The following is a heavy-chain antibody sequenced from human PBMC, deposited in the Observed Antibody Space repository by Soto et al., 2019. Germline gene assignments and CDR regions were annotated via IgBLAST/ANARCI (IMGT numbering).Heavy chain of an antibody. Sequence: EVQLVESGGGLVQPGRSLRLSCTASGLDFGEYAMHWVRQAPGKGLEWVSGITWNSGNIGYAESVKGRFTISRDNANNSLFLQMNSLRPEDTAVYYCAKDHLGGAVAVPFFDQRGQGAQVTVSS. CDR3: AKDHLGGAVAVPFFDQ. J-gene: IGHJ4*02. CDR1: GLDFGEYA. CDR2: ITWNSGNI. D-gene: IGHD6-19*01. V-gene: IGHV3-9*01.